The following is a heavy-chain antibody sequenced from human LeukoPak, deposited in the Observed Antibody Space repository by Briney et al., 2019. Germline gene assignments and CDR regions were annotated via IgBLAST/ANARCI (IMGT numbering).Heavy chain of an antibody. D-gene: IGHD3-22*01. CDR3: ASYTYYYDNAFDI. CDR2: IYPGDSDT. J-gene: IGHJ3*02. V-gene: IGHV5-51*01. Sequence: GESLKISCKGSGYSFTSYWIGWVRQMPGKGLEWMGIIYPGDSDTRYSPPFQGQVTISADKSISTAYLQWSSLKASDTAMYYCASYTYYYDNAFDIWGQGTMVTVSS. CDR1: GYSFTSYW.